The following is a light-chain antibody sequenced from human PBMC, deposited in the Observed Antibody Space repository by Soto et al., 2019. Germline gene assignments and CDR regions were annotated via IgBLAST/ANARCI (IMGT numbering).Light chain of an antibody. CDR2: GAS. V-gene: IGKV3-15*01. CDR3: QQYNNWPTT. CDR1: QSVSSN. Sequence: EIVMTHYPATLSVSPEERATLSCRASQSVSSNLAWYQQKPGQAPRLLIYGASTRATGIPARFSGSGSGTEFTLTISSLQSEDFAVYYCQQYNNWPTTFGQGTKVDI. J-gene: IGKJ1*01.